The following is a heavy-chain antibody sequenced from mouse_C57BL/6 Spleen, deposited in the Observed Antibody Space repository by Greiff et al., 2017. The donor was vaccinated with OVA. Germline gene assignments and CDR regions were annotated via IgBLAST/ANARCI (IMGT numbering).Heavy chain of an antibody. CDR2: INPNNGGT. CDR3: AREDGSSYHYAMDD. V-gene: IGHV1-18*01. D-gene: IGHD1-1*01. Sequence: EVQLQQSGPELVKPGASVKIPCKASGYTFTDYNMDWVKQSHGKSLEWIGDINPNNGGTIYNQKFKGKATLTVDKSSSTAYMELRSLTSEDTAVYYCAREDGSSYHYAMDDWGQGTSVTVSS. J-gene: IGHJ4*01. CDR1: GYTFTDYN.